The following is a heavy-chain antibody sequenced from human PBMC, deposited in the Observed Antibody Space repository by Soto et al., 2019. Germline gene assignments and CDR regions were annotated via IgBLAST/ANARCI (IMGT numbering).Heavy chain of an antibody. D-gene: IGHD2-2*01. CDR1: GFTFSSYA. Sequence: GGSLRLSCAASGFTFSSYAMSWVRQAPGKGLDWVSAISGSGGSTYYADSVKCRFTISRDNSKNTLYLQMNSLRAEDTAVYYCAKDHGRRDIVVVPAAFDYWGQGTLVTGSS. CDR3: AKDHGRRDIVVVPAAFDY. J-gene: IGHJ4*02. CDR2: ISGSGGST. V-gene: IGHV3-23*01.